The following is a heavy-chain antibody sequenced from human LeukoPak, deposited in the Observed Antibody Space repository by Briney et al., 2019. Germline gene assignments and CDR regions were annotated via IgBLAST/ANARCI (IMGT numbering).Heavy chain of an antibody. CDR1: GFTFSDYY. Sequence: GGSLRLSCAASGFTFSDYYMSWIRQAPGKGLEWVSYISSSGSTIYYAGSVKGRFTPSRDNAKDSLYLQMNSLRAEDTAVYYCARRSSHHSHYFDYWGQGTLVTVSS. V-gene: IGHV3-11*04. CDR2: ISSSGSTI. CDR3: ARRSSHHSHYFDY. J-gene: IGHJ4*02. D-gene: IGHD3-10*01.